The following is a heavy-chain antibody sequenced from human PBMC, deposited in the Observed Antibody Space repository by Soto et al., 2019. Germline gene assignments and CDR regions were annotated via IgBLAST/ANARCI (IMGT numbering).Heavy chain of an antibody. V-gene: IGHV4-59*01. J-gene: IGHJ4*02. D-gene: IGHD4-17*01. CDR1: GGSISSYY. Sequence: SETLSLTCTVSGGSISSYYWSWIRQPPGKGLEWIGYIYYSGSTNYNPSLKSRVTISVDTSKNQFSLKLSSVTAADTAVYYCARETRGGARDYVSAWGQGXLVTVYS. CDR3: ARETRGGARDYVSA. CDR2: IYYSGST.